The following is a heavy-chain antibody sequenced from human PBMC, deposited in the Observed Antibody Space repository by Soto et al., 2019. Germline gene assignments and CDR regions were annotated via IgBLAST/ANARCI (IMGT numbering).Heavy chain of an antibody. CDR2: INHSGST. D-gene: IGHD3-10*01. V-gene: IGHV4-34*01. J-gene: IGHJ4*02. CDR1: GGSFSGYY. CDR3: ARGGLWFGELFSY. Sequence: SETLSLTCAVYGGSFSGYYGSWIRQPPGKGLEWIGEINHSGSTNYNPSLKSRVTISVDTSKNQFSLKLSSVTAADTAVYYCARGGLWFGELFSYWGQGTLVTVSS.